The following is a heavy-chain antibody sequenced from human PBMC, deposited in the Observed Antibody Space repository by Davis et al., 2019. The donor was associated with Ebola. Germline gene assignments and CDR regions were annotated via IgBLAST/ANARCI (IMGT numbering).Heavy chain of an antibody. D-gene: IGHD3-3*01. CDR2: IYYSGST. CDR1: GGSISSSSYY. V-gene: IGHV4-39*07. Sequence: PSETLSLTCTVSGGSISSSSYYWSWIRQPPGKGLEWIGRIYYSGSTYYNPSLKSRVTISVDTSKNQFSLKLSSVTAADTAVYYCARDTYYDFWSGYSYWGQGTLVTVSS. CDR3: ARDTYYDFWSGYSY. J-gene: IGHJ4*02.